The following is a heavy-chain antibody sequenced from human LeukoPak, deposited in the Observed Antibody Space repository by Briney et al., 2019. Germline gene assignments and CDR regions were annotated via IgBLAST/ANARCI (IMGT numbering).Heavy chain of an antibody. CDR2: IWYDGSNK. Sequence: GGSLRLSCTASGFTFNNYGMHWVRQAPGKGLEGVAVIWYDGSNKYYADSVKGRFTISRDNSKNTLYLQMNSLRAEDTAVYYCARGVRYSSGYFDYWGQGTLVTVSS. D-gene: IGHD6-19*01. CDR1: GFTFNNYG. CDR3: ARGVRYSSGYFDY. J-gene: IGHJ4*02. V-gene: IGHV3-33*01.